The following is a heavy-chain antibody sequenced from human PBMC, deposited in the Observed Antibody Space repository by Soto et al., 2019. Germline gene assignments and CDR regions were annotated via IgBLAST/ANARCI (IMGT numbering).Heavy chain of an antibody. Sequence: QVQLVESGGGVVQPGRSLRLSCAASGFTFSSYAMHWVRQAPGKGLEWVAVISYDGSNKYYADSVKGRFTISRDNSKNTLYLQMNSLSAEDTAVYYCARDPVAYCGGDCRTFDYWGQGTLVTVSS. CDR1: GFTFSSYA. J-gene: IGHJ4*02. D-gene: IGHD2-21*02. V-gene: IGHV3-30-3*01. CDR3: ARDPVAYCGGDCRTFDY. CDR2: ISYDGSNK.